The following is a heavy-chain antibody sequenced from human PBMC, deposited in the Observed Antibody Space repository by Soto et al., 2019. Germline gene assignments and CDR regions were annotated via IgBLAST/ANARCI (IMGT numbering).Heavy chain of an antibody. V-gene: IGHV1-69*01. J-gene: IGHJ5*02. Sequence: QVQLVQSGAEVKKPGSSVRVSCKASGGTVSTYTITWVRQAPGQGLEWVGGIVPMFGSTTYAEKFQGRVTLTADDSTSPAYMDLRSLASEDTAVYYWAREGARTSCSGDHCQQLYNWIDPWGQGTLVTVSS. CDR2: IVPMFGST. D-gene: IGHD2-15*01. CDR3: AREGARTSCSGDHCQQLYNWIDP. CDR1: GGTVSTYT.